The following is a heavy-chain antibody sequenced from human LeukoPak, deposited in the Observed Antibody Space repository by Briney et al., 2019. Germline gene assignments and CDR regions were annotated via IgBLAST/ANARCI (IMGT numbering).Heavy chain of an antibody. V-gene: IGHV4-59*01. CDR1: GGTISNYF. D-gene: IGHD2-15*01. Sequence: SETLSLTCTVAGGTISNYFWSWIRQPPGKGLEWVGHVFYNGSTNYNPSLKSRVTISRDTSSIRFSLRLGSVTAADTATYYCAREEGRNYYYYMDVWGKGTTVTVSS. J-gene: IGHJ6*03. CDR2: VFYNGST. CDR3: AREEGRNYYYYMDV.